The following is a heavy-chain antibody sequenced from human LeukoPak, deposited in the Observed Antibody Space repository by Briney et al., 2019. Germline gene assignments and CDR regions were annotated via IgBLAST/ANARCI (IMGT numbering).Heavy chain of an antibody. J-gene: IGHJ3*02. V-gene: IGHV3-23*01. Sequence: GGPLRLSCAASGFTFSSYAMSWVRQAPGKGLEWVSAISGSGGSTYYADSVKGRFTISRGNSKNTLYLQMNSLRAEDTAVYYCAKAIGSRVYHAFDIWGQGTMVTVSS. CDR1: GFTFSSYA. D-gene: IGHD6-13*01. CDR3: AKAIGSRVYHAFDI. CDR2: ISGSGGST.